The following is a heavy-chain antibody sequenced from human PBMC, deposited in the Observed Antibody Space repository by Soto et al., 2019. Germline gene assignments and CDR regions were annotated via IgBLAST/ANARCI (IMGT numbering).Heavy chain of an antibody. CDR2: IWYDGSNK. Sequence: GGSLRLSCAASGFTFSSYGMHWVRQAPGKGLEWVAVIWYDGSNKYYADSVKGRFTISRDNSKNTLYLQMNSLRAEDTAVYYCARPQGEPSGFDYWGQGTLVTVSS. D-gene: IGHD1-26*01. J-gene: IGHJ4*02. CDR1: GFTFSSYG. V-gene: IGHV3-33*01. CDR3: ARPQGEPSGFDY.